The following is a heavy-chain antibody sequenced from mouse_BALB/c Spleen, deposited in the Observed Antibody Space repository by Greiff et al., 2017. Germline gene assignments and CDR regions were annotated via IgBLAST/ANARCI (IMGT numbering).Heavy chain of an antibody. CDR2: INPYNGDT. V-gene: IGHV1-20*02. CDR3: ARSPYGNYEGYAMDY. J-gene: IGHJ4*01. Sequence: VQLKESGPELVKPGASVKISCKASGYSFTGYFMNWVMQSHGKSLEWIGRINPYNGDTFYNQKFKGKATLTVDKSSSTAHMELRSLASEDSAVYYCARSPYGNYEGYAMDYWGQGTSVTVSS. CDR1: GYSFTGYF. D-gene: IGHD2-10*02.